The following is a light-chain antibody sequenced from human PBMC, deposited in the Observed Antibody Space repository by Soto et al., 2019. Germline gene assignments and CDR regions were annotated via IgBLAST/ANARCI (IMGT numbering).Light chain of an antibody. J-gene: IGKJ1*01. CDR3: QQYGSSPPWT. Sequence: EIVLTQSAATLSLSPGERATLSCRASESVSSSYLAWYQQKPGQAPRLLIFGASSRATGTPDRFSGSGSGTDFTLTISRLEPEDFAVYYCQQYGSSPPWTFGQRTKVAIK. CDR1: ESVSSSY. CDR2: GAS. V-gene: IGKV3-20*01.